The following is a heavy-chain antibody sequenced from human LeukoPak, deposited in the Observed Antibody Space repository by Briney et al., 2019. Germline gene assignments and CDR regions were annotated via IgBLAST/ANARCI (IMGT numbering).Heavy chain of an antibody. CDR1: GGSFSGYY. V-gene: IGHV4-34*01. CDR2: INHSGST. J-gene: IGHJ4*02. CDR3: ARTYYYDSSGPTPCFDY. D-gene: IGHD3-22*01. Sequence: PSETLSLTCAVYGGSFSGYYWSWIRQPPGKGLEWIGEINHSGSTNYNPSLKSRVTISVDTSKNQFSQKLSPVTAADTAVYYCARTYYYDSSGPTPCFDYWGQGTLVTVSS.